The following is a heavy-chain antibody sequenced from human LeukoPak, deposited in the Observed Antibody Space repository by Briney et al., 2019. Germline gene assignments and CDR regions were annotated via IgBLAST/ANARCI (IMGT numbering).Heavy chain of an antibody. CDR2: MYYTGST. CDR1: GGSFSGYY. J-gene: IGHJ4*02. CDR3: ARLQQLTFDY. V-gene: IGHV4-34*01. Sequence: SETLSLTCAVYGGSFSGYYWSWIRQPPGKGLEWIGSMYYTGSTYYNPSLKSRFTISVDTSKNQFSLKLSSVTAADMAVYYCARLQQLTFDYWGQGTLVTVSS. D-gene: IGHD6-13*01.